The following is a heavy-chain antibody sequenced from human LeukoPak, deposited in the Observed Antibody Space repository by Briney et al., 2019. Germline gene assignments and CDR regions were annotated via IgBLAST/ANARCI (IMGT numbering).Heavy chain of an antibody. J-gene: IGHJ4*02. D-gene: IGHD2-15*01. CDR3: ARQGGPQAIFDY. V-gene: IGHV4-34*01. CDR2: INHSGST. Sequence: SETLSLTCAVYGGSFSGYYWSWIRQPPGKGLEWIGEINHSGSTNYNPSLKSRVTISVDTSKNQFSLKLSSVTAADTAVYYCARQGGPQAIFDYWGQGTLVTVSS. CDR1: GGSFSGYY.